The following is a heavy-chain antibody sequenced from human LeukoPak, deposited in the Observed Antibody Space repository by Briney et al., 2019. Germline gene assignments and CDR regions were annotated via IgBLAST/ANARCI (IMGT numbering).Heavy chain of an antibody. CDR3: ARYCSSTSCDYYYYGMDV. J-gene: IGHJ6*02. CDR1: GFTFSSYE. V-gene: IGHV3-48*03. Sequence: GGSLRLSCAASGFTFSSYEMNWVRQAPGKGLEWVSYISSSGSTIYYADSVKGRFTISRDNAKNSLHLQMNSLRAEDTAVYYCARYCSSTSCDYYYYGMDVWGQGTTVTVSS. D-gene: IGHD2-2*01. CDR2: ISSSGSTI.